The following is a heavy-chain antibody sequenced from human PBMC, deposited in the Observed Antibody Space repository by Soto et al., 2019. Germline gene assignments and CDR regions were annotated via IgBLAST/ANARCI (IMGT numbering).Heavy chain of an antibody. CDR2: ISANNGNT. Sequence: QVQLVQSGAEVKKPGASVKVSCKASGYTFTSYGISWVRQAPGQGLEWMGWISANNGNTNYAQKIQGRVTMTTDTPTSTAYMELRSPRSDDTAVYYCARDGRYSGSYGGYYFDYWGQGTLVTVSS. D-gene: IGHD1-26*01. V-gene: IGHV1-18*01. J-gene: IGHJ4*02. CDR3: ARDGRYSGSYGGYYFDY. CDR1: GYTFTSYG.